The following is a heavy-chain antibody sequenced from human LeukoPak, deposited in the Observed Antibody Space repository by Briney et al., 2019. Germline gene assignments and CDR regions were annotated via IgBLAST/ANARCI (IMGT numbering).Heavy chain of an antibody. CDR2: FDPEDGET. V-gene: IGHV1-24*01. D-gene: IGHD2-15*01. CDR3: ATVVVAAMGAFDI. J-gene: IGHJ3*02. Sequence: GASVKVSCKVSGYTLTELSMHWVRQAPGKGLEWMGGFDPEDGETIYAQKFQGRATMTEDTSTDTAYMELSSLGSEDTAVYYCATVVVAAMGAFDIWGQGTMVTVSS. CDR1: GYTLTELS.